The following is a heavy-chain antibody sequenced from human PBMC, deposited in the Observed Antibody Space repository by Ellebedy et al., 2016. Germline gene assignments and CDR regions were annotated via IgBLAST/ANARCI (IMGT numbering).Heavy chain of an antibody. D-gene: IGHD2-2*01. CDR3: ARGCSTTCWFSV. CDR1: GFTFSDYS. V-gene: IGHV3-48*01. CDR2: ISSSSSII. Sequence: GGSLRLSXAASGFTFSDYSMTWVRQAPGKGLEWLTYISSSSSIIVYADSVKGRFTVSRDNAKNSLYLQMNSLRAEDTAVYYCARGCSTTCWFSVWGLGTTVTVSS. J-gene: IGHJ6*04.